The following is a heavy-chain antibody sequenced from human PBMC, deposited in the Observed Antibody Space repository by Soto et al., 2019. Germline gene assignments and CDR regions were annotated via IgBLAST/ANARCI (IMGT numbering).Heavy chain of an antibody. CDR3: ARDNRGYSISRRLNYYYYYYLDV. CDR2: IYYSGST. J-gene: IGHJ6*03. D-gene: IGHD6-6*01. Sequence: QVQLQESGPGLVKPSQTLSLTCTVSGGSISSGGYYWSWIRQHPGKGLEWIGYIYYSGSTYYNPSLKSRVTISVDTSKNQFSLKLSSVTAGDTAVYYCARDNRGYSISRRLNYYYYYYLDVWGKGTTVTVSS. V-gene: IGHV4-31*03. CDR1: GGSISSGGYY.